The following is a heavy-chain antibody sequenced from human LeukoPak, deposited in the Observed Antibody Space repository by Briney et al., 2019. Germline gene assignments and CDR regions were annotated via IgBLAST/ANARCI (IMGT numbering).Heavy chain of an antibody. J-gene: IGHJ4*02. CDR3: ARTYYGSGSYYNNEHFDY. V-gene: IGHV1-46*01. CDR2: INPSDGST. D-gene: IGHD3-10*01. CDR1: GYTFTSYY. Sequence: GASVKVSCKASGYTFTSYYIHWVRQAPGQGFEWMSIINPSDGSTTYSQKFQGRVTMTRDTSISTAYMELSRLRSDDTAVYYCARTYYGSGSYYNNEHFDYWGRGTLVTVSS.